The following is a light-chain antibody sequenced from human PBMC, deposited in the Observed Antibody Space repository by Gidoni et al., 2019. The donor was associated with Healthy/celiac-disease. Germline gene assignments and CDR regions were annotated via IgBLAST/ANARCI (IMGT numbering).Light chain of an antibody. CDR2: DAS. CDR1: QSVSSN. J-gene: IGKJ1*01. Sequence: ELLMPPSPATLSASPGERATLSCRASQSVSSNLPWYQQKPGQAPRLLVYDASTRPPDIPARFSGSGSGTEFTLTINSLQSEDFAVYYCQQYNSWPPWTFGRGTKVEIK. CDR3: QQYNSWPPWT. V-gene: IGKV3-15*01.